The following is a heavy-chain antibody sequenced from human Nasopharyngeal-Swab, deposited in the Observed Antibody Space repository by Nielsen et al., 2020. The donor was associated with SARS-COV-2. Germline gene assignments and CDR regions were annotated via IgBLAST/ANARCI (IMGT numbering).Heavy chain of an antibody. CDR1: GFTFSSYA. Sequence: GGSLRLSCAASGFTFSSYAMHWVRQAPGKGLEWVAVISYDGSNKYYADSVKGRFTISRDNSKNTLYLQMNSLRAEDTAVYYCARSYGMDVWGQGTTVTVSS. CDR2: ISYDGSNK. J-gene: IGHJ6*02. V-gene: IGHV3-30-3*01. CDR3: ARSYGMDV.